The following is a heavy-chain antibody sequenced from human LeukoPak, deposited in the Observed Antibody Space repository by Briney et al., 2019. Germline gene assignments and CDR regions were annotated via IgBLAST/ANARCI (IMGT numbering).Heavy chain of an antibody. V-gene: IGHV3-23*01. CDR3: AKEGPFGIGYYFDY. D-gene: IGHD3-16*01. CDR1: GFTFSRYA. J-gene: IGHJ4*02. Sequence: PGGSLRLSCAASGFTFSRYAISWVRQAPGQGLEWVSAVSGSGGSTYYADSVKGRFTISRDISKNTLYLQMNSLRAEATAVYYCAKEGPFGIGYYFDYWGQGALVTVSS. CDR2: VSGSGGST.